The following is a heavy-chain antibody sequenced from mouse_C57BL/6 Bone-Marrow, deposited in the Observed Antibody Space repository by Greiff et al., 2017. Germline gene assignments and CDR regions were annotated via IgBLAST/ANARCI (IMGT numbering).Heavy chain of an antibody. Sequence: EVKVVESGGDLVKPGGSLKLSCAASGFTFSSYGMSWVRQTPDKRLEWVATISSGGSYTYYPDSVKGRFTISRDNAKNTLYLQMSSLQSEDTAMYYCARHRSMDYWGQGTSVTVSS. CDR3: ARHRSMDY. J-gene: IGHJ4*01. CDR2: ISSGGSYT. V-gene: IGHV5-6*01. CDR1: GFTFSSYG.